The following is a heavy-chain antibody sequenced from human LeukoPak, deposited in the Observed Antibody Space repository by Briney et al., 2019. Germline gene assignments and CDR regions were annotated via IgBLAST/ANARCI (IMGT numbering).Heavy chain of an antibody. J-gene: IGHJ4*02. CDR3: ARGSIVPDY. V-gene: IGHV1-18*01. CDR2: INPKSGRT. CDR1: GYTFSNYD. D-gene: IGHD2-8*01. Sequence: ASVKVSCKTCGYTFSNYDINWVRQATGQGLEWMGWINPKSGRTNYAQKLQGRVTLTTDTSTSTAYMELRSLRSDDTAVYYCARGSIVPDYWGQGTLVTVSS.